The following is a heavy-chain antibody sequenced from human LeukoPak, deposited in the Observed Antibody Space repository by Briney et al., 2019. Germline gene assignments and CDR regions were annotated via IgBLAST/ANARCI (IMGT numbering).Heavy chain of an antibody. CDR3: AREDCSSTSCQGGMDV. Sequence: GGSLRLSCAASGFTISGYAMHWVRQAPGKGLEWVAVILYDGSNKNYADSVKGRFTISRDNSKNTVYLQMSSLRAADTAVYYCAREDCSSTSCQGGMDVWGQGTTVTVSS. D-gene: IGHD2-2*01. J-gene: IGHJ6*02. CDR1: GFTISGYA. V-gene: IGHV3-30-3*01. CDR2: ILYDGSNK.